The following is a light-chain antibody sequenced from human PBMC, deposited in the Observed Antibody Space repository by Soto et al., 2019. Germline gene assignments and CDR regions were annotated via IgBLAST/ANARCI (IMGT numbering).Light chain of an antibody. CDR3: QSWATGIRV. CDR1: SGHSSYA. J-gene: IGLJ3*02. V-gene: IGLV4-69*01. Sequence: QSALTQSPSASASLGASVKLTCTLSSGHSSYAIAWHQQQPEKGPRYLMKLNGDGSHTKGDGIPDRFSGSSSGAERYLTISSLQSEDEADYYCQSWATGIRVFGGGTKLTVL. CDR2: LNGDGSH.